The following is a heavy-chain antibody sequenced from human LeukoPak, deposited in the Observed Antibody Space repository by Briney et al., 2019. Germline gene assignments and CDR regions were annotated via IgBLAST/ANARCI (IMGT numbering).Heavy chain of an antibody. CDR2: IYPGDSDT. CDR1: GYSFTSYW. J-gene: IGHJ5*02. CDR3: AREMAGYLNWFDP. V-gene: IGHV5-51*01. D-gene: IGHD5-24*01. Sequence: GESLKISCKGSGYSFTSYWIGWVRQMPGKGLEWMGIIYPGDSDTRYSPSFQGQVTISADKSISTAYPQWSSLKASDTAMYYCAREMAGYLNWFDPWGQGTLVTVSS.